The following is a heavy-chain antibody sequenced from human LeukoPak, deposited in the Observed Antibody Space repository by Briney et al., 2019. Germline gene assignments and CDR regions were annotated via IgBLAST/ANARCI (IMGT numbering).Heavy chain of an antibody. V-gene: IGHV3-23*01. CDR3: ASGAYYDY. D-gene: IGHD3-10*01. Sequence: GGTLRLSCAASGFTFSSSGMSWVRQAPGKGLEWVSSISGSGSTYYADSVKGRFTISRDNSKNTLYLQMNSLRAEDTAVYFCASGAYYDYWGQGTLVTVSS. CDR1: GFTFSSSG. J-gene: IGHJ4*02. CDR2: ISGSGST.